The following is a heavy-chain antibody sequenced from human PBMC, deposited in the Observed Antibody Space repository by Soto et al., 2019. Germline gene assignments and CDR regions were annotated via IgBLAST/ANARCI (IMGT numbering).Heavy chain of an antibody. J-gene: IGHJ4*02. CDR1: GFTFSSYS. D-gene: IGHD4-17*01. CDR3: ARDVGTDDYGDYKSGYFDY. V-gene: IGHV3-48*01. Sequence: GGSLRLSCAASGFTFSSYSMNWVRQAPGKGLEWVSYISSSSSTIYYADSVKGRFTISRDNAKNSLYLQMNSLRAEDTAVYYCARDVGTDDYGDYKSGYFDYWGQGTLVTVSS. CDR2: ISSSSSTI.